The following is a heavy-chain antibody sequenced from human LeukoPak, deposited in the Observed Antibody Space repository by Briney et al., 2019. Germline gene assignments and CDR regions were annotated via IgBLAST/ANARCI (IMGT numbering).Heavy chain of an antibody. V-gene: IGHV4-39*07. CDR3: ASTDFWSGYYSFDY. J-gene: IGHJ4*02. CDR1: GGSITSNSYY. Sequence: SETLSLTCTVSGGSITSNSYYRGWIRQPPGKGLEWIGSIYYSGNTYYNPSLKSRVSVSVDTSKNQFSLKLSSVTAADTAVYYCASTDFWSGYYSFDYWGQGTLVTVSS. CDR2: IYYSGNT. D-gene: IGHD3-3*01.